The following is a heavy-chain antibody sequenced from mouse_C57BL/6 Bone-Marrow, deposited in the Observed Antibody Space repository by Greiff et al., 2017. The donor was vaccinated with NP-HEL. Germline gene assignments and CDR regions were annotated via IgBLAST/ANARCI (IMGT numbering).Heavy chain of an antibody. J-gene: IGHJ1*03. CDR2: IWWDDDK. CDR1: GFSLSTFGMG. CDR3: ARGAYGLYSIYWYFDV. Sequence: QVTLKVSGPGILQPSQTLSLTCSFSGFSLSTFGMGVGWIRQPSGKGLEWLAHIWWDDDKYYNPALKSRLTISKDTSKNQVFLKIANVDTADTATYYCARGAYGLYSIYWYFDVWGTGTTVTVSS. D-gene: IGHD2-5*01. V-gene: IGHV8-8*01.